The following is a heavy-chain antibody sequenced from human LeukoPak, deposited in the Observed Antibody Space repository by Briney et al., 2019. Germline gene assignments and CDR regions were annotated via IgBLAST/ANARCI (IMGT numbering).Heavy chain of an antibody. V-gene: IGHV1-18*01. D-gene: IGHD1-26*01. CDR2: ISAYNGNT. J-gene: IGHJ5*02. Sequence: ASVKVSCKASGYTFTSYGISWVRQAPGQGLEWMGWISAYNGNTNYAQKLQGRVTMTTDTSTSTAYMELRSLRSDDTAVYYCARDGSYHGTNWFGPWGQRTLVTVSS. CDR3: ARDGSYHGTNWFGP. CDR1: GYTFTSYG.